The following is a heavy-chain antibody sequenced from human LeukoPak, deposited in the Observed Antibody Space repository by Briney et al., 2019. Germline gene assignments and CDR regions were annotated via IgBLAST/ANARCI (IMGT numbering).Heavy chain of an antibody. CDR1: GGSISSYY. CDR2: IYYSGST. J-gene: IGHJ1*01. Sequence: SETLSLTCTVSGGSISSYYWSWIRQPPGKGLEWIGYIYYSGSTNYNPSLKSRVTISVDTSKNQFSLKLSSVTAADTAVYYCARDNGHLAGPSEYFQHWGQGTLVTVSS. CDR3: ARDNGHLAGPSEYFQH. D-gene: IGHD6-19*01. V-gene: IGHV4-59*01.